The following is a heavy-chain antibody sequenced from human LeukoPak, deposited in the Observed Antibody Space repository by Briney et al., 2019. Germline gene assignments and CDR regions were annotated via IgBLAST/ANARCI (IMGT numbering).Heavy chain of an antibody. CDR1: GFTFTYYA. J-gene: IGHJ4*02. CDR3: AKSGYDSSGYRADY. Sequence: QPGGSLRLSCAASGFTFTYYAMSWVRQAPGKGLEWVSGISGSGGSTYYADSVKGRFTISRDNSKNTLYLQMNSLRAEDTAVYYCAKSGYDSSGYRADYWGQGTLVTVSS. D-gene: IGHD3-22*01. V-gene: IGHV3-23*01. CDR2: ISGSGGST.